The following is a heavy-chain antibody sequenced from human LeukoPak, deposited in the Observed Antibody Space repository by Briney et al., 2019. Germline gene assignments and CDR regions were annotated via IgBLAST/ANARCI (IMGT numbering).Heavy chain of an antibody. CDR3: ALRGTGGAILD. CDR1: GGSISSSNW. Sequence: SETLSLTCAVSGGSISSSNWWSWVRPPPGKGLEWVGEIYHSGSTNYNPSLKSRVTISVDKSKNQFSLKLSSVTAADTAVYYCALRGTGGAILDWGQGTLVTVSS. CDR2: IYHSGST. D-gene: IGHD3-16*02. V-gene: IGHV4-4*02. J-gene: IGHJ4*02.